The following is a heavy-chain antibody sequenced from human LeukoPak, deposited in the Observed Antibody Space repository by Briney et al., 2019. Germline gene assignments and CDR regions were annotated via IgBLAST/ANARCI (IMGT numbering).Heavy chain of an antibody. CDR2: ISAYNGNT. Sequence: GASVKVSCKASGYTFTSYGISWVRQAPGQGLEWMGWISAYNGNTNYAQKLQGRVTITTDESTSTAYMELSSLRSEDTAVYYCAGSRDGYGGYYYYMDVWGKGTTVTVSS. CDR3: AGSRDGYGGYYYYMDV. CDR1: GYTFTSYG. D-gene: IGHD5-24*01. V-gene: IGHV1-18*01. J-gene: IGHJ6*03.